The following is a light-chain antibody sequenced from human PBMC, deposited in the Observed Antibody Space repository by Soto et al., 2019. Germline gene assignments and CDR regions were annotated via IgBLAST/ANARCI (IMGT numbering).Light chain of an antibody. Sequence: VVAKSPASRAVFLGKRATILCKCSQSILYTSNKKNCLAWFQTKPGQPHKLLIFWASTREFGVPDRFSGSGSGTDFTLTISSLQPEDVAIYYCQEYYTTPISYCQARRPEI. V-gene: IGKV4-1*01. CDR1: QSILYTSNKKNC. J-gene: IGKJ5*01. CDR3: QEYYTTPIS. CDR2: WAS.